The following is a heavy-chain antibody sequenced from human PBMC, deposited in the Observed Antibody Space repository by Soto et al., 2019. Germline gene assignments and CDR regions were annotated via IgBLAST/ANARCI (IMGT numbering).Heavy chain of an antibody. CDR3: AKEFFDSSGFYPSLDALHI. D-gene: IGHD3-22*01. J-gene: IGHJ3*02. CDR1: GFTLGTYG. V-gene: IGHV3-30*18. CDR2: ISNDGGDK. Sequence: QVQLAESGGGVVQPGRSLTITCAASGFTLGTYGMHWVRQAPGKGLEWVAVISNDGGDKYYSDSVMGRFTISRDNSKNTLFLQMNSLRAEDTAVYFCAKEFFDSSGFYPSLDALHIWGKGTVVTVSS.